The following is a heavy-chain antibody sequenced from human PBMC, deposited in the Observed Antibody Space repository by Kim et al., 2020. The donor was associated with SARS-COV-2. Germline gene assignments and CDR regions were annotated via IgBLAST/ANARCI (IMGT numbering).Heavy chain of an antibody. CDR2: ST. CDR3: ARDLVYYGMDV. D-gene: IGHD2-8*02. V-gene: IGHV3-53*01. J-gene: IGHJ6*02. Sequence: STDYADSVKGRFTISRDNSKNTLYLQMNSLRAEDTAVYYCARDLVYYGMDVWGQGTTVTVSS.